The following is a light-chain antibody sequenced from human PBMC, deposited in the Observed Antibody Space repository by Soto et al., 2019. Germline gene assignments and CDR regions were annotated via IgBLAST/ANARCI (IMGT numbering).Light chain of an antibody. CDR2: SNN. J-gene: IGLJ2*01. CDR3: ASWDDRLGAVI. V-gene: IGLV1-47*02. CDR1: SSNIGGTNY. Sequence: QSVLTQPPSASGTPGQRVFISCSGSSSNIGGTNYAYWYQQLPGAAPKLLMHSNNLRPSGVPERISGSKSGTSASLAISGLRSEDEAAYYCASWDDRLGAVIFGGGTKSPS.